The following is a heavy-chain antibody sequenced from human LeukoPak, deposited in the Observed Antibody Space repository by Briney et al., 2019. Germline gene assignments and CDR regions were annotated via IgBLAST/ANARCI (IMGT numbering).Heavy chain of an antibody. CDR2: IYYTRST. CDR1: GGSISSSSYY. CDR3: ARAGRGILGDY. V-gene: IGHV4-39*07. J-gene: IGHJ4*02. D-gene: IGHD3-16*01. Sequence: SETLSLTCTVSGGSISSSSYYWGWIRQPPGKGLEWIGSIYYTRSTYYNPSLKSRVTISVDTSKNQFSLKLSSVTAADTAVYYCARAGRGILGDYWGQGTLVTVSS.